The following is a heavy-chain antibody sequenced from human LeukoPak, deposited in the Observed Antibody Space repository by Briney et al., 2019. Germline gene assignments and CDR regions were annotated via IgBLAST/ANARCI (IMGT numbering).Heavy chain of an antibody. CDR3: ARERGYGYYGSHAFDI. Sequence: PSETLSLTCTVSGGSISSYYWSWIRQPPGKGLEWIGYIYYSGYTNYNPSLKSRVTISVDTSKNQFSLKLTSVTAADTAVYYCARERGYGYYGSHAFDIWGQGTIVTVSS. CDR1: GGSISSYY. D-gene: IGHD3-22*01. J-gene: IGHJ3*02. V-gene: IGHV4-59*01. CDR2: IYYSGYT.